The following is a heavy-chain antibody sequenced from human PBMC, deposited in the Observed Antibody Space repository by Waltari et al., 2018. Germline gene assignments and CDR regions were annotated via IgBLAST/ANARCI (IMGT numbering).Heavy chain of an antibody. CDR3: ARDQDIVAVVSGY. CDR2: ISAYNGNT. J-gene: IGHJ4*02. D-gene: IGHD2-2*01. V-gene: IGHV1-18*01. CDR1: GYTFSNYG. Sequence: QVQLVQSGAEVKKPGASVKVSCKASGYTFSNYGITWVRQAPGQGLEWMGWISAYNGNTNHAQKFQGRVTMTTDTSTTTAYMELRSLRSDDTALYYCARDQDIVAVVSGYWGQGTLVTVSS.